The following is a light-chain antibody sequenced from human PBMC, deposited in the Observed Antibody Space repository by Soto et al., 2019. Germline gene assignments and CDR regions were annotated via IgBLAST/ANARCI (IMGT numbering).Light chain of an antibody. J-gene: IGKJ1*01. Sequence: DIQMTQSPSSLSASGGGRVTITCRASQSISSWLTWYQQKPGKAPNLLIYDAPNLESGVPSRFSGSGSGTEFTLTISSLQPDDFATYYCQQYNSYQWTFGQGTKVDI. CDR1: QSISSW. CDR3: QQYNSYQWT. V-gene: IGKV1-5*01. CDR2: DAP.